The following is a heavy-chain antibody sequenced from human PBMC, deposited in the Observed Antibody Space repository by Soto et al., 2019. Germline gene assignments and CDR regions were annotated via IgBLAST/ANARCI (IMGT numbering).Heavy chain of an antibody. D-gene: IGHD3-10*01. CDR2: ISPYNGNT. J-gene: IGHJ6*02. CDR1: GYTFTSYG. V-gene: IGHV1-18*01. Sequence: QVQLVQSGAEVKKPGASVKVSCKASGYTFTSYGISWVRQAPGQGLEWMGWISPYNGNTNYVRKLQGRVTMTTDTSTSTANMDLRSLRSDYTAVYYCARGIGGWFGVAYYYGMDVWGQGTTVTVSS. CDR3: ARGIGGWFGVAYYYGMDV.